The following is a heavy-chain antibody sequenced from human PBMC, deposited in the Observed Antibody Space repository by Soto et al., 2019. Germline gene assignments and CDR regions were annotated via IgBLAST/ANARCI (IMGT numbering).Heavy chain of an antibody. CDR1: GFTFSSFA. CDR2: ITGGGDST. CDR3: VKKIAGTTTSGAYWYFDL. D-gene: IGHD1-26*01. V-gene: IGHV3-23*01. J-gene: IGHJ2*01. Sequence: EVQLLESAGGLVQPGGSLRLSCAASGFTFSSFAMNWVRQAPGKGLEWVSGITGGGDSTFYADSVKGRFTISRVQSKNTVYLQMNSLRAEDTAVYYCVKKIAGTTTSGAYWYFDLWGRGTLVTVSS.